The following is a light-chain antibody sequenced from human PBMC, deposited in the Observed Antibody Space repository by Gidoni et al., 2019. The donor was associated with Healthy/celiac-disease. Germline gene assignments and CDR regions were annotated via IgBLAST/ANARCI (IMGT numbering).Light chain of an antibody. Sequence: DIQMTQSPSSLSASVGDRVTITCRASQSISSYLNWYQQKPGKAPQLLIYAASSLQSGVPSRFSGSGSGTDFTLTISSLQPEDFATYYCQQSYSTPPCTFXQXTKVEI. V-gene: IGKV1-39*01. CDR1: QSISSY. CDR2: AAS. J-gene: IGKJ1*01. CDR3: QQSYSTPPCT.